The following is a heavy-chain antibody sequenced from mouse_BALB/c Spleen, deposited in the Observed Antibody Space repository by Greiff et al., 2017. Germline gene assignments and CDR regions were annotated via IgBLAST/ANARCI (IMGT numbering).Heavy chain of an antibody. CDR3: ARHGSSKAWFAY. CDR1: GFDFSRYW. Sequence: EVQGVESGGGLVQPGGSLKLSCAASGFDFSRYWMSWVRQAPGKGLEWIGEINPDSSTINYTPSLKDKFIISRDNAKNTLYLQMSKVRSEDTALYYCARHGSSKAWFAYWGQGTLVTVSA. CDR2: INPDSSTI. D-gene: IGHD1-1*01. V-gene: IGHV4-1*02. J-gene: IGHJ3*01.